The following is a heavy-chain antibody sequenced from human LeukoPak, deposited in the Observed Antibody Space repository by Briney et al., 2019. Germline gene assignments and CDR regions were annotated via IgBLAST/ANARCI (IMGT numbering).Heavy chain of an antibody. D-gene: IGHD6-13*01. CDR3: ARGIGYSSSHDY. Sequence: ASVKVSCKASGYTFTGYYMHWVRQAPGQGLEWMGWINPNSGGTNCAQKFQGRVTMTRDTSISTAYMELSRLRSDDTAVYYCARGIGYSSSHDYWGRGTLVTVSS. CDR2: INPNSGGT. J-gene: IGHJ4*02. V-gene: IGHV1-2*02. CDR1: GYTFTGYY.